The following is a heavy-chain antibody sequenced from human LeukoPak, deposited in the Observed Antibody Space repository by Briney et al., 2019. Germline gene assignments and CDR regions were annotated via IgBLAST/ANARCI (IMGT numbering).Heavy chain of an antibody. Sequence: SETLSLTCTVSGGSINSSSYYWGWIRQPPGKGLEWIGSIYYSGSTYYNPSLKSRVTISVDTSKNQFSLKLSSVTAADTAVYYCARPIVVESYWYFDLWGRGTLVTVSS. CDR1: GGSINSSSYY. D-gene: IGHD3-22*01. CDR3: ARPIVVESYWYFDL. J-gene: IGHJ2*01. CDR2: IYYSGST. V-gene: IGHV4-39*01.